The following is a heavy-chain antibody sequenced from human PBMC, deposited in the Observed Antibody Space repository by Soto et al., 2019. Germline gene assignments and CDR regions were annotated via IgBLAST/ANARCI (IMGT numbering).Heavy chain of an antibody. V-gene: IGHV4-39*01. CDR1: GGSISSSSYY. Sequence: SETLSLTCTVSGGSISSSSYYWGWIRQPPGKGLEWIGSIYYSGSTYHNPSLKSRVTISVDTSKNQFSLKLSSVTAADTAVYYCARHRGYYDILTGYYTELNFDYWGQGTMVTVYS. CDR3: ARHRGYYDILTGYYTELNFDY. D-gene: IGHD3-9*01. CDR2: IYYSGST. J-gene: IGHJ4*02.